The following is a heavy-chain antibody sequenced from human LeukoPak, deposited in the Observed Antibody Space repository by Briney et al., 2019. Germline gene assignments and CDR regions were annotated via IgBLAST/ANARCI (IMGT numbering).Heavy chain of an antibody. CDR2: ISGSGGST. J-gene: IGHJ1*01. CDR3: VLGSGSYGPTYFQH. Sequence: GGSLRLSCAASGFTFSSYAMSWVRQAPGKGLEWVSAISGSGGSTYYADSVKGRFTISRDNSKNTLYLQMNSLRAEDTAVYYCVLGSGSYGPTYFQHWGQGTLVTVSS. CDR1: GFTFSSYA. V-gene: IGHV3-23*01. D-gene: IGHD3-10*01.